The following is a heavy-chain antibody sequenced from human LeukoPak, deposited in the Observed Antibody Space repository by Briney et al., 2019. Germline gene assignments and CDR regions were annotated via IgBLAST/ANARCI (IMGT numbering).Heavy chain of an antibody. CDR3: ARVFSGWHDAFGI. CDR1: GGTFSSYA. J-gene: IGHJ3*02. V-gene: IGHV1-69*05. Sequence: ASVKVSCKASGGTFSSYAISWVRQAPGQGLEWMGGIIPIFGTANYAQKFQGRVTITTDESTSTAYMELSSLRSEDTAVYYCARVFSGWHDAFGIWGQGTMVTVSS. CDR2: IIPIFGTA. D-gene: IGHD6-19*01.